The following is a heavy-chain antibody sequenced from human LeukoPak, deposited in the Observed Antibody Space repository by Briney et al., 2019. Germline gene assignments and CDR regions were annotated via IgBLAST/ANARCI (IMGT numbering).Heavy chain of an antibody. Sequence: ASVNVSCKASGYTFTSYGISWVRQAPGQGLEWMGWISAYNGNTNYAQKLQGRVTMTTDTSTSTAYMELRSLRSDDTAVYYCARAASGSYQNWFDPWGQGTLVTVSS. CDR2: ISAYNGNT. CDR3: ARAASGSYQNWFDP. CDR1: GYTFTSYG. D-gene: IGHD1-26*01. J-gene: IGHJ5*02. V-gene: IGHV1-18*01.